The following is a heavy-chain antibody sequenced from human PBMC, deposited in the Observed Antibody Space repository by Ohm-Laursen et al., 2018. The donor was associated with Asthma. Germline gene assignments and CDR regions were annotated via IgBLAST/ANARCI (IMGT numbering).Heavy chain of an antibody. CDR2: ISYDGSNK. V-gene: IGHV3-30*03. CDR3: ASYGDYTYYFDY. Sequence: SLRLSCAASGFTFSSYGMHWVRQAPGKGLEWVAVISYDGSNKYYAGSVKGRFTTSRDNSKNTLYLQMNSLRAEDTAVYYCASYGDYTYYFDYWGQGTLVTVSS. J-gene: IGHJ4*02. D-gene: IGHD4-17*01. CDR1: GFTFSSYG.